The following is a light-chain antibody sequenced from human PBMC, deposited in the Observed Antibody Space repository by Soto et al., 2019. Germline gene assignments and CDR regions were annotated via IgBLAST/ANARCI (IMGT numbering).Light chain of an antibody. CDR3: QQDNSFPRT. CDR2: SAS. J-gene: IGKJ4*01. V-gene: IGKV1-12*01. Sequence: DIQMTQSPSSVSASVGDRVTITCRASQGFSTWLAWYRRKPGRAPELLIYSASSVHGRVPSRFSGSGTETDFNLTISSLPPEDFATYYCQQDNSFPRTFGGGTEVEIK. CDR1: QGFSTW.